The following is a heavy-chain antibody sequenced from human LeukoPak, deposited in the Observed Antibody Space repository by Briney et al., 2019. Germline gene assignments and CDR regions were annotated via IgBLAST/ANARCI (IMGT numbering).Heavy chain of an antibody. V-gene: IGHV3-23*01. CDR2: ISGSGGNT. CDR1: GFTFNNYA. D-gene: IGHD6-19*01. Sequence: GGSLRLSCAASGFTFNNYAMSWLRQAPGKGLELVSSISGSGGNTYYADSVEGRFTISRDNSKNTVYLQMNSLRAADRAVYYCAKDRRITMAGTVDYFDYWGQGTLVTVSS. J-gene: IGHJ4*02. CDR3: AKDRRITMAGTVDYFDY.